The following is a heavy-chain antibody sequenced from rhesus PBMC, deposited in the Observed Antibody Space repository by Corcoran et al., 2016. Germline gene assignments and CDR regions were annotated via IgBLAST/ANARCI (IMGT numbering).Heavy chain of an antibody. CDR3: ARLHYSSGYY. J-gene: IGHJ4*01. CDR2: IFGGSGSA. CDR1: GASINRTY. Sequence: QVQLQESGPGRVKPSETLSLTCAVSGASINRTYGSWIRQSPGKGLEWIGSIFGGSGSASYSPSLKSRVTISTDTSRNQFSLKLTSVTAADTAVYYCARLHYSSGYYWGQGVLVTVSS. V-gene: IGHV4-147*01. D-gene: IGHD6-31*01.